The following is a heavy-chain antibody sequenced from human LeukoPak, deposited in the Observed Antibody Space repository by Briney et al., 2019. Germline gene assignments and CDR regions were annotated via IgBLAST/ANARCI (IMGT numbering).Heavy chain of an antibody. CDR2: ISSSSSNI. Sequence: GGSLRLSCAASGFTFSSYSMNWVRQAPGKGLEWVSSISSSSSNIYYADSVKGRLTISRDNAKNPVYLQRISLVAEDTAWYYCARMVYSSSSFDYWGQGTLVTVSS. D-gene: IGHD6-13*01. CDR1: GFTFSSYS. V-gene: IGHV3-21*01. J-gene: IGHJ4*02. CDR3: ARMVYSSSSFDY.